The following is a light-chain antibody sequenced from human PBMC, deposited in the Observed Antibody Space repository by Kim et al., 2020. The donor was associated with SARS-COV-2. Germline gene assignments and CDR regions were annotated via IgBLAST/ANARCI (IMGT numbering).Light chain of an antibody. Sequence: SYELTQPPSVSVSPGQTANITCSGDKLGDKYAGWYQLKPGQSPVQVIYQDTKRPSGIPERFSGTNSGNTATLTISETQAMDEADYYCQAWDSSPYVFGTGTKVTVL. V-gene: IGLV3-1*01. CDR2: QDT. J-gene: IGLJ1*01. CDR1: KLGDKY. CDR3: QAWDSSPYV.